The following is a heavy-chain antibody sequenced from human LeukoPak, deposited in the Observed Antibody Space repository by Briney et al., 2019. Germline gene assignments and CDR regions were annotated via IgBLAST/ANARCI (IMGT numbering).Heavy chain of an antibody. J-gene: IGHJ5*02. CDR3: ARELEVSGFDP. CDR1: GFTFSSYW. D-gene: IGHD6-19*01. CDR2: INSDGSST. Sequence: GGSLILSCAASGFTFSSYWMHWVRQAPGKGLVWVSRINSDGSSTSYADSVKGRFTISRDNAKTTLNLQMNSLRAEDTAVYYCARELEVSGFDPWGQGNLVTVSS. V-gene: IGHV3-74*01.